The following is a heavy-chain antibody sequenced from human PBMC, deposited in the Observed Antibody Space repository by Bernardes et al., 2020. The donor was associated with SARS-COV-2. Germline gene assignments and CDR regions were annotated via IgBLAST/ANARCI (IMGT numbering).Heavy chain of an antibody. CDR2: ISCSGGST. CDR1: GFTFSSCA. J-gene: IGHJ5*02. D-gene: IGHD3-3*01. CDR3: AKVGGEYDFWSAPNWFDP. Sequence: GGSLRLSCASSGFTFSSCAMSWVRKAPGKGLEWVSAISCSGGSTYYADSVKGRFTISRDNSKNTLYLQMNSLRAEDTAVYYCAKVGGEYDFWSAPNWFDPWGQGTLVTVSS. V-gene: IGHV3-23*01.